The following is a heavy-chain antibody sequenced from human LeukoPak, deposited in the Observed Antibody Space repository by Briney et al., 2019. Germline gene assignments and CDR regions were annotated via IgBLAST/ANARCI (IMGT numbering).Heavy chain of an antibody. CDR2: ISGSGGST. Sequence: PGGSLRLSCAASGFTFSSYEMNWVRQAPGKGLEWVSAISGSGGSTYYADSVKGRFTISRDNSKNTLYLQMNSLRAEDTAVYYCAKTRDYDILTGYVYWGQGTLVTVSS. J-gene: IGHJ4*02. D-gene: IGHD3-9*01. CDR3: AKTRDYDILTGYVY. V-gene: IGHV3-23*01. CDR1: GFTFSSYE.